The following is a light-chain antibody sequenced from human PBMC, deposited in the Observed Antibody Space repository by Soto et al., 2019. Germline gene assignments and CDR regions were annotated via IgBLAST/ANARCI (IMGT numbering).Light chain of an antibody. V-gene: IGKV3-20*01. J-gene: IGKJ1*01. CDR3: QQYDRSPRT. Sequence: EIVLTQSPGTLSLSPGERATLSCRASQSVSSSYLAWYQQKPGQAPRLLIYGASSRATGIPDRFSGSGSGTDFTLTISRLEPEEFAVYYCQQYDRSPRTFGQGTKVEIK. CDR2: GAS. CDR1: QSVSSSY.